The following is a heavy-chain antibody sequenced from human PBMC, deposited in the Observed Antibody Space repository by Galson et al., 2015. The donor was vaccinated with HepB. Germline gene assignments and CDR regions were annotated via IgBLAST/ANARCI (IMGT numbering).Heavy chain of an antibody. CDR3: ARDGESGGRTNWFDP. V-gene: IGHV1-46*01. D-gene: IGHD2-15*01. J-gene: IGHJ5*02. CDR1: GYTFTSYY. CDR2: INPSGGST. Sequence: SVKVSCKASGYTFTSYYMHWVRQAPGQGLEWMGIINPSGGSTSYAQKFQGRVTMTRDTSTSTVYMELSSLRSEDTAVYYCARDGESGGRTNWFDPWGQGTLVTVSS.